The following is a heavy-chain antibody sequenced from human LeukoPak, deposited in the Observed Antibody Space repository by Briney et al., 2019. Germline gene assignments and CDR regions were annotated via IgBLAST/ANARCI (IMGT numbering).Heavy chain of an antibody. V-gene: IGHV1-18*01. Sequence: ASVKVSCKASGYTFTSYAMHWVRQAPGQRLEWMGWISAYNGNTNYAQKLQGRVTMTTDTSTSTAYMELRSLRSDDTAVYYCARGGPTYYDILTGTPLFDYWGQGTLVTVSS. D-gene: IGHD3-9*01. CDR1: GYTFTSYA. CDR2: ISAYNGNT. CDR3: ARGGPTYYDILTGTPLFDY. J-gene: IGHJ4*02.